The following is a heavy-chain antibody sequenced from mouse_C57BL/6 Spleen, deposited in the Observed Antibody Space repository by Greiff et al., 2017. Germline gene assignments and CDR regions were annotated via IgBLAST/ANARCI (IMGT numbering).Heavy chain of an antibody. CDR2: ISSGSSTI. D-gene: IGHD1-1*01. Sequence: EVQLVESGGGLVKPGGSLKLSCAASGFTFSDYGMHWVRQAPEKGLEWVAYISSGSSTIYYADTVKGRFTISRDNAKNTLFLQMTSLRSEDTAIYYCASVTTVDYAMDYWGQGTSVTVSA. CDR1: GFTFSDYG. V-gene: IGHV5-17*01. J-gene: IGHJ4*01. CDR3: ASVTTVDYAMDY.